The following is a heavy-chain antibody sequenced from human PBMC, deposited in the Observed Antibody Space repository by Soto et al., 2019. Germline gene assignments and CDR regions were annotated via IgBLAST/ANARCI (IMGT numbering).Heavy chain of an antibody. J-gene: IGHJ4*02. Sequence: GGSLRLSCVGSGFSFRSHAIIWVRQAPGKGLEWVSSISAGGGDTYYADSLKGRFTISRDNSKDTVSLQMNSLRAEDTALYYCANEAYGSGSYYLDYWGQGTLVTVSS. CDR2: ISAGGGDT. V-gene: IGHV3-23*01. CDR3: ANEAYGSGSYYLDY. D-gene: IGHD3-10*01. CDR1: GFSFRSHA.